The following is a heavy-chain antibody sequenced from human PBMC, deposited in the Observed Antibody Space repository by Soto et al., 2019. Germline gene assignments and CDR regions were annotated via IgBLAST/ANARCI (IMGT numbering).Heavy chain of an antibody. CDR3: ATYDSAFDI. CDR1: GYTFTSSD. V-gene: IGHV1-8*01. Sequence: ALVKVSCNASGYTFTSSDINLVRQATGQGLEWMGWMNPNSGNTGYAQKFQGRVTMTRNTSISTAYMELSSLRSEDTAVYYCATYDSAFDIWGQGTMVTVSS. J-gene: IGHJ3*02. D-gene: IGHD3-16*01. CDR2: MNPNSGNT.